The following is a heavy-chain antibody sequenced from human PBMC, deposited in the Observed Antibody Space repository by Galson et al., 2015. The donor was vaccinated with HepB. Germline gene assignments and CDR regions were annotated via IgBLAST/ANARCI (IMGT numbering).Heavy chain of an antibody. CDR2: IYYSGTT. J-gene: IGHJ4*02. Sequence: TLSLTCTVSGGSISSGGFHWSWIRQHPEKGLEWIGYIYYSGTTYYNPSLKSRVAMSVDTSKNQFSLEVRSVTAADTAVYYCAGSSSTNPYFDYWGQGTLVTVSS. CDR3: AGSSSTNPYFDY. CDR1: GGSISSGGFH. V-gene: IGHV4-31*03. D-gene: IGHD2-2*01.